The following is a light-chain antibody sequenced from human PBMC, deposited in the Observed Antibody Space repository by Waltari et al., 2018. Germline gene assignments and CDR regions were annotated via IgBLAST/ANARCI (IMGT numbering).Light chain of an antibody. CDR2: DAS. Sequence: EIVLTQSPTPLSLSPGERATLSGRARQGVSDNSLAWYQQRPGQAPRLLIFDASSRASGIPDRFSAGGSGTDFTLTIRGLEPEDSAVYYCQQYGNSLWTFGQGTRVEI. J-gene: IGKJ1*01. V-gene: IGKV3-20*01. CDR1: QGVSDNS. CDR3: QQYGNSLWT.